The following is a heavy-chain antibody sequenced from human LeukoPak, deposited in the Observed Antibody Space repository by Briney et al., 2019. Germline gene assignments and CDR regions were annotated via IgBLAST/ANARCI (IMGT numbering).Heavy chain of an antibody. CDR1: GYTFTGYY. J-gene: IGHJ3*02. D-gene: IGHD2/OR15-2a*01. V-gene: IGHV1-2*02. CDR2: INPNSGGT. Sequence: ASVKVSCKASGYTFTGYYMQWVRQAPGQGLEWMGWINPNSGGTSYAQKFQGRVTMTRNTFISTAYMDLSRLTSDDTALYYCAKYRCKSTSGCEDTDAFDIWGQGTMVIVSS. CDR3: AKYRCKSTSGCEDTDAFDI.